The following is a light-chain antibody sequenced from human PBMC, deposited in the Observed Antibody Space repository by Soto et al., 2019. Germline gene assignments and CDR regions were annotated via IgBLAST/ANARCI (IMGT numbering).Light chain of an antibody. Sequence: EIVMTQSPATLSVSPGERVTLSCWASQSVRSNLAWYQQKPGQAPRLLIYGASTRTSDIPARVSGSGSGTDFTLTISSLQSEDFAVYYCQQYNNWPPLYTFGQGTKLEVK. V-gene: IGKV3-15*01. J-gene: IGKJ2*01. CDR1: QSVRSN. CDR3: QQYNNWPPLYT. CDR2: GAS.